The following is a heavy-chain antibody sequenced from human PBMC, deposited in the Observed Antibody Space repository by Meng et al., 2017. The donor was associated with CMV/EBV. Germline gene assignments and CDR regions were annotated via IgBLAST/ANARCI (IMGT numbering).Heavy chain of an antibody. D-gene: IGHD2-2*01. CDR2: INPSGGST. V-gene: IGHV1-46*01. CDR1: GYTFTSYY. CDR3: ARVAARDRYCSSTSCYFCGY. J-gene: IGHJ4*02. Sequence: ASVKVSCKASGYTFTSYYMHWVRQAPGQGLEWMGIINPSGGSTSYAQKFQGRVTMTRDTSTSTVYMELSSLRSEDTAVYYCARVAARDRYCSSTSCYFCGYWGQGTLVTVSS.